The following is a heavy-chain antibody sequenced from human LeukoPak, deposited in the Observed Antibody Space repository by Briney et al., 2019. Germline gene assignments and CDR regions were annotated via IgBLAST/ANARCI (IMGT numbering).Heavy chain of an antibody. J-gene: IGHJ4*02. D-gene: IGHD3-22*01. Sequence: ASVKVSCKASGYTFISYAMQWVRQAPGQRLEWMGWINAGNGNTKYSQKFQGRVTITRDTSASTAYMELSSLRSEDTAVYYCARGDSSVYLDYWGQGTLVTVSS. CDR2: INAGNGNT. CDR3: ARGDSSVYLDY. CDR1: GYTFISYA. V-gene: IGHV1-3*01.